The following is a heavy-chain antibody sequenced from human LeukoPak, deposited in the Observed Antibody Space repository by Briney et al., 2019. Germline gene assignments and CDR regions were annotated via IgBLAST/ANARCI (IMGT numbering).Heavy chain of an antibody. J-gene: IGHJ4*02. D-gene: IGHD3-22*01. CDR2: IYHSGST. V-gene: IGHV4-4*02. CDR3: ASSSYDSSGYYPGLFDY. CDR1: GGSISSSNW. Sequence: PSETLSLTCAVSGGSISSSNWWSWVRQPPGKGLEWIGEIYHSGSTNYNPSLKSRVTISVDKSKNQFSLKLSSVTAADTAVYYCASSSYDSSGYYPGLFDYWGQGTLVTVSS.